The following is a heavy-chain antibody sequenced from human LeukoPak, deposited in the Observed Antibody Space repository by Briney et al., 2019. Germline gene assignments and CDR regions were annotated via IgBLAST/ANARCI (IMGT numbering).Heavy chain of an antibody. V-gene: IGHV3-30*02. D-gene: IGHD1-26*01. CDR3: ARDVIPVIDYSGSYQGAFDI. J-gene: IGHJ3*02. CDR1: GFTFSSYG. CDR2: IRYDGSNK. Sequence: GGSLRLSCAASGFTFSSYGMHWVRQAPGKGLEWVAFIRYDGSNKYYADSVKGRFTISRDNAKNTLYLQMNSLRAEDTAVYYCARDVIPVIDYSGSYQGAFDIWGQGTMVTVSS.